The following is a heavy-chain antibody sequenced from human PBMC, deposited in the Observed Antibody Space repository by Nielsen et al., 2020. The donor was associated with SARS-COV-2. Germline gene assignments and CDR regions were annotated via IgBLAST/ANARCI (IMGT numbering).Heavy chain of an antibody. CDR2: ISSSSSTI. CDR3: ARGVTTYDY. CDR1: GFTFSSSW. Sequence: GGSLRLSCAASGFTFSSSWMHWVRQAPGKGLEWVSYISSSSSTIYYADSVKGRFTISRDNAKNSLYLQMNSLRAEDTAVYYCARGVTTYDYWGQGTLVTVSS. D-gene: IGHD4-17*01. J-gene: IGHJ4*02. V-gene: IGHV3-48*01.